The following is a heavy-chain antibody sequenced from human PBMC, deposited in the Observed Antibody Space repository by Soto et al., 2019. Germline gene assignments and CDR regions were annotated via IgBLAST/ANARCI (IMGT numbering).Heavy chain of an antibody. Sequence: SETLSLTCTVSGGSISSYYWSWIRQPPGKGLEWIGYIYYSGSTNYNPSLKSRVTMTRDTSISTAYMELSRLRSDDTAVYYCARGFLYYDSSGSVGYWGQGTLVTVSS. D-gene: IGHD3-22*01. J-gene: IGHJ4*02. CDR1: GGSISSYY. CDR2: IYYSGST. CDR3: ARGFLYYDSSGSVGY. V-gene: IGHV4-59*01.